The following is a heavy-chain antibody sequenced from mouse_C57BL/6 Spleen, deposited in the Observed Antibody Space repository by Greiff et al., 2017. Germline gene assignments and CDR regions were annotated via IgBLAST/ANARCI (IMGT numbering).Heavy chain of an antibody. J-gene: IGHJ2*01. V-gene: IGHV3-6*01. CDR2: ISYDGRN. Sequence: DVKLVESGPGLVKPSQSLSITCSVTGYTITSGYYWNWIRQFPGNKLEWMGDISYDGRNNYNPTLKNRISITRDTSKNQFFLKLHSVTTEDTATYDCARDDSNYECCFDYWGQGTTLTVSS. D-gene: IGHD2-5*01. CDR3: ARDDSNYECCFDY. CDR1: GYTITSGYY.